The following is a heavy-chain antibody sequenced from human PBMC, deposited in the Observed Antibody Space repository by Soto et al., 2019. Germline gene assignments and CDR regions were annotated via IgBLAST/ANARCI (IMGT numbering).Heavy chain of an antibody. D-gene: IGHD3-22*01. J-gene: IGHJ4*02. CDR2: ISDTGRTT. CDR1: GFTFGTYA. Sequence: GSLRLSCAASGFTFGTYAMTWVRQAPGKGLEWVSTISDTGRTTYYTDSVKGRLTVSRDNSKNTLFLEMNSLRAEDTAVFYCAKDRPENYDESDSSHIDYWGQGTLLTVSS. CDR3: AKDRPENYDESDSSHIDY. V-gene: IGHV3-23*01.